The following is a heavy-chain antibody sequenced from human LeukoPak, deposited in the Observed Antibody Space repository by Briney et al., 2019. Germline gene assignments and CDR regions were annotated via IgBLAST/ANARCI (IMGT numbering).Heavy chain of an antibody. CDR3: ALTAYGSGNYYMDV. CDR2: IYSGRST. V-gene: IGHV3-66*01. Sequence: SGGSLRLSCAASGFTVSSYYMSWVRQAPGKGLEWVSVIYSGRSTSYADSVKGRFTISRDNSKNTLYLQMNSLRAEDTAVYYCALTAYGSGNYYMDVWGKGTTVTISS. CDR1: GFTVSSYY. D-gene: IGHD3-10*01. J-gene: IGHJ6*03.